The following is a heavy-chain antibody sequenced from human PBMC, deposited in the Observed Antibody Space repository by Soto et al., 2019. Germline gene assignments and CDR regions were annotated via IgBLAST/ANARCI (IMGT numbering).Heavy chain of an antibody. CDR3: ARSTIFGVVIEYNWFDP. D-gene: IGHD3-3*01. V-gene: IGHV1-69*13. CDR2: IIPIFGTA. Sequence: SVKVSCKASGGTFSSYAISWVRQAPGQGFEWMGGIIPIFGTANYAQKFQGRVTITADESTSTAYMELSSLRSEDTAVYYCARSTIFGVVIEYNWFDPWGQGTLVTVSS. J-gene: IGHJ5*02. CDR1: GGTFSSYA.